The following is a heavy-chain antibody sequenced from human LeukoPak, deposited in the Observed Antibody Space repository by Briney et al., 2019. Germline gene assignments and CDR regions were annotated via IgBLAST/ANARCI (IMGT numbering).Heavy chain of an antibody. CDR3: ASGGRSYYYYGMDV. Sequence: ASVKVSCKASGYTFTSYDINWVRQATGQGLEWMGWMNPNSGNTGYAQKFQGRVAMTRNTSISTAYMELSSLRSEDTAVYYCASGGRSYYYYGMDVWGQGTTVTVSS. CDR2: MNPNSGNT. CDR1: GYTFTSYD. J-gene: IGHJ6*02. V-gene: IGHV1-8*01. D-gene: IGHD1-26*01.